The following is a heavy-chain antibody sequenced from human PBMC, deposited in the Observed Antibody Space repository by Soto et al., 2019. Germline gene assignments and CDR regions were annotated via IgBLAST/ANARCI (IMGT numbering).Heavy chain of an antibody. CDR1: GGSFSGYY. CDR3: ARGKRIAARNNWFDP. Sequence: QVQLQQWCAGLLKPSETLSLTCAVYGGSFSGYYWSWIRQPPGKALEWIGEINHSGSTNYNPSLKSRVTISVDTSKNQFSLKLSSVTAADTAVYYCARGKRIAARNNWFDPWGQGTLVTVSS. CDR2: INHSGST. V-gene: IGHV4-34*01. D-gene: IGHD6-6*01. J-gene: IGHJ5*02.